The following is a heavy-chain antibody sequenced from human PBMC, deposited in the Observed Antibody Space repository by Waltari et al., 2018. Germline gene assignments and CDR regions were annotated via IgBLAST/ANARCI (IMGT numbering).Heavy chain of an antibody. D-gene: IGHD2-2*01. J-gene: IGHJ5*02. CDR2: INHSGST. CDR3: ARAFSRFIVVVPAASRGGWFDP. CDR1: GGSFSVYY. V-gene: IGHV4-34*01. Sequence: QVQLQQWGAGLLKPSETLSLTCAVYGGSFSVYYWSWIRQPPGKGLEWIGEINHSGSTNYNPSLKSRVTISVDTSKNQFALKLSSVTAADTAVYYCARAFSRFIVVVPAASRGGWFDPWGQGTLVTVSS.